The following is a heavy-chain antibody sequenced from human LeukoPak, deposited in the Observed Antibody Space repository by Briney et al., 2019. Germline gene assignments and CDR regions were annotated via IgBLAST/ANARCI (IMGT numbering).Heavy chain of an antibody. J-gene: IGHJ4*02. CDR3: AREASGYSRDF. V-gene: IGHV3-33*01. CDR2: IWRDGGRK. Sequence: QTGGSLRLSCAASGFTFSTFGMHWLRQAPGKGLEWVAGIWRDGGRKHYGDSVKGRLTISRDNSNNTLFLQMNSLRAEDTAVYYCAREASGYSRDFWGQGTLVIVSS. CDR1: GFTFSTFG. D-gene: IGHD3-3*01.